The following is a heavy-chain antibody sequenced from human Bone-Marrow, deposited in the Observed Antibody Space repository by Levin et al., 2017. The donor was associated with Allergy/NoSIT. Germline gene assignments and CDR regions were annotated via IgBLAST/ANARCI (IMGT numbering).Heavy chain of an antibody. CDR2: INGDGSST. J-gene: IGHJ5*02. V-gene: IGHV3-74*01. CDR3: TRGYMTMSTITVGH. CDR1: GFTFSNYW. Sequence: PGESLKISCAASGFTFSNYWMLWVRQAPGKGLVWVSRINGDGSSTTYADSVKGRFTISRDNAKNTLYLQMNSLRGEDTALYYCTRGYMTMSTITVGHWGQGTLVTVSS. D-gene: IGHD5/OR15-5a*01.